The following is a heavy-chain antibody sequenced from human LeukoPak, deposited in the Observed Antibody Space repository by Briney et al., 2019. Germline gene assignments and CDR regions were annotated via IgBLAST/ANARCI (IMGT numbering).Heavy chain of an antibody. J-gene: IGHJ4*02. CDR1: GFTFDDCA. V-gene: IGHV3-49*03. Sequence: GGSLRLSCTGSGFTFDDCAMNLIRQAPGRGLEWIDFIRSKAYGGTPEYAASVTGRFTISRDDSRNIAYLQMTSLKTEDTAVYYCTRSSLAARPTNFDYWGQGALVTVSS. CDR3: TRSSLAARPTNFDY. D-gene: IGHD6-6*01. CDR2: IRSKAYGGTP.